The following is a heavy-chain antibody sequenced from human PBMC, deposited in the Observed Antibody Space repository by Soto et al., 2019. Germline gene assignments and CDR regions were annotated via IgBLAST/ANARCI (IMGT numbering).Heavy chain of an antibody. CDR1: GFTFSDYY. Sequence: VGSLRLSCAASGFTFSDYYMSWIRQAPGKGLEWVSYISSSDSIIYYADSVKGRFTISRDNAKNSLYLQMNSLRAEDTAVYYCAKRMDTAMTRPAFYYYYYGMDVWGQGTTVTVSS. CDR3: AKRMDTAMTRPAFYYYYYGMDV. J-gene: IGHJ6*02. V-gene: IGHV3-11*01. CDR2: ISSSDSII. D-gene: IGHD5-18*01.